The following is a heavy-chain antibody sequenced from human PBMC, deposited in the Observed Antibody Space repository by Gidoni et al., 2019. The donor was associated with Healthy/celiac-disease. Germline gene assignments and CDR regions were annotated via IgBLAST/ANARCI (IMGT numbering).Heavy chain of an antibody. CDR1: GGSFSGYY. CDR2: INHSGST. Sequence: QVQLQQWGAGLLKPSETLSLTCAVYGGSFSGYYWSWIRQPPGKGLEWIGEINHSGSTNYNPSLKSRVTISVDTSKNQFSLKLSSVTAADTAVYYCARGRAEGEPTSYFDYWGQGTLVTVSS. CDR3: ARGRAEGEPTSYFDY. D-gene: IGHD1-26*01. V-gene: IGHV4-34*01. J-gene: IGHJ4*02.